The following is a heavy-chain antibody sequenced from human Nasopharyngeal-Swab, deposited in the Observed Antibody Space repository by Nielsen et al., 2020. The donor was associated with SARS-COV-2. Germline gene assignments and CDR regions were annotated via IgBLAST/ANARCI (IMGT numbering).Heavy chain of an antibody. CDR3: ARAGDSSGWYPPYYFDY. CDR2: IYSGGST. Sequence: GESLKIFCAASGFTVSSNYMTWVRQAPGKGLEWVSVIYSGGSTYYADSVKGRFTISRDNSKNTLYLQMNSLRADDTAVFYCARAGDSSGWYPPYYFDYWGQGTLVTVSS. D-gene: IGHD6-19*01. J-gene: IGHJ4*02. V-gene: IGHV3-53*01. CDR1: GFTVSSNY.